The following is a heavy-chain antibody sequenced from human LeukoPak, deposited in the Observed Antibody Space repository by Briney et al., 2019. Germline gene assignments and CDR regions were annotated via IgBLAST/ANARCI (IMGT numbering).Heavy chain of an antibody. CDR3: ARGGGDWGFHQSDY. D-gene: IGHD2-21*01. CDR2: IYTSGST. Sequence: SETLSLTCTVSGGSFSSGSYYWSWIRQPAGKGLECIGRIYTSGSTNSNPSLKSRVTIPVDTSKNQFSLKLSSVTAADTAVYYCARGGGDWGFHQSDYWGQGTLVTVSS. V-gene: IGHV4-61*02. J-gene: IGHJ4*02. CDR1: GGSFSSGSYY.